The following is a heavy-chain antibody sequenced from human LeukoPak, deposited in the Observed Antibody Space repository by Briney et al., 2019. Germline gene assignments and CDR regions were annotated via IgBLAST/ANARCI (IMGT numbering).Heavy chain of an antibody. D-gene: IGHD6-25*01. CDR3: ARVVEFQRQFDY. CDR1: GSSISVYS. J-gene: IGHJ4*02. V-gene: IGHV4-59*01. Sequence: PSQTLSLTCTVSGSSISVYSWSCIRQPPGKGLEWIGYLTYGGCTNYNPSLKSRASISRDTSKNEFSLKVTSVTAADTAVYYCARVVEFQRQFDYWGQGMLVTVSS. CDR2: LTYGGCT.